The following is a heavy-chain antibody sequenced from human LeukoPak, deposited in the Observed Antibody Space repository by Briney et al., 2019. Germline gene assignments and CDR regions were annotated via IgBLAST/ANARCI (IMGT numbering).Heavy chain of an antibody. CDR2: IYYSGST. J-gene: IGHJ4*02. Sequence: PSETLSLTCTVSGGSINNYYWSWIRQPPGKGLEWIGFIYYSGSTNYNPSLKCRVTISVDTSKNQFSLKLSSVTAADTAVYYYARQRFLEWYFDYWGQGTLVTVSS. D-gene: IGHD3-3*01. V-gene: IGHV4-59*08. CDR3: ARQRFLEWYFDY. CDR1: GGSINNYY.